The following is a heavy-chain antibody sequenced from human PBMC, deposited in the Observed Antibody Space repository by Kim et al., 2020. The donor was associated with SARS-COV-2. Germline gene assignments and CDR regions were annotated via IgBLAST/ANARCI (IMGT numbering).Heavy chain of an antibody. D-gene: IGHD6-19*01. Sequence: GGSLRLSCAASGFTFSSHWMHWVRQAPGEGLVWVSRINSDGSTTSYGDSVKGRFTISRDNAKNTLYLQMNSLRAEDTAVYYCARRQFTSGWYYFDYWGQG. J-gene: IGHJ4*02. CDR1: GFTFSSHW. CDR2: INSDGSTT. CDR3: ARRQFTSGWYYFDY. V-gene: IGHV3-74*01.